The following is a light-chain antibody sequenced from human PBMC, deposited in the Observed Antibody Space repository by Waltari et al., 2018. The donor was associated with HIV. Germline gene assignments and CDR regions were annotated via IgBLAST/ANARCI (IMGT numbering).Light chain of an antibody. V-gene: IGLV2-14*03. CDR2: YVS. Sequence: QSALTQPASVSGSPGQSITISCTGTSSDVGGYNYVSWYQQHPGKAPKLMIYYVSKWPSGVSNCFSGFKSGNTGSLSIFGLQAEDEADYYCSSYTSSSTPYVFGTGTKVTVL. CDR1: SSDVGGYNY. CDR3: SSYTSSSTPYV. J-gene: IGLJ1*01.